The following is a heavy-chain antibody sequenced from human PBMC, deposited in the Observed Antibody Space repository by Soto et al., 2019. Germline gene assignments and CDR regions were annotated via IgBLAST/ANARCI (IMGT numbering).Heavy chain of an antibody. J-gene: IGHJ4*02. CDR1: GITVPNYA. Sequence: ASVKGSCKASGITVPNYAIHWVRQAPGQRREWMGWINGGNGITYYSEHCQGRVTFTMDTSAGTVYIQLGSQTSEDTAVYYCARDDSGFSGSHYIGYFNYWGQGALVTVSS. D-gene: IGHD1-26*01. V-gene: IGHV1-3*01. CDR2: INGGNGIT. CDR3: ARDDSGFSGSHYIGYFNY.